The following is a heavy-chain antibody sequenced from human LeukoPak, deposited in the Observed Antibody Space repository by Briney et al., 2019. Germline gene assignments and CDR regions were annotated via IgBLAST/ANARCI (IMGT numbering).Heavy chain of an antibody. J-gene: IGHJ4*02. CDR3: LKSVDF. CDR2: IDPESRNI. CDR1: GFPFNTEH. V-gene: IGHV3-48*01. Sequence: PGGSLRLSCEGSGFPFNTEHMNWVRQTPGKGLEWVSYIDPESRNIFYADSVKDRFTLSRDNAKSSMYLQMNSLRVEDTAVYYCLKSVDFWGQGILVTVS.